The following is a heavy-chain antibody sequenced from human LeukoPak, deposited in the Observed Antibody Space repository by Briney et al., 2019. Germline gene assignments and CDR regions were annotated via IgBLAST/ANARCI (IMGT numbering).Heavy chain of an antibody. V-gene: IGHV4-38-2*02. Sequence: SETLSLTCTVSGYSISSAYCWGWIRQPPGKGLEWVGSLYHTGSTYYNPSLKSRVTISADTSKNQFSLTLTSVTAADTAVYYCARPQGATAMVAFHIWGQGTMVTVSS. J-gene: IGHJ3*02. CDR2: LYHTGST. D-gene: IGHD2-2*01. CDR1: GYSISSAYC. CDR3: ARPQGATAMVAFHI.